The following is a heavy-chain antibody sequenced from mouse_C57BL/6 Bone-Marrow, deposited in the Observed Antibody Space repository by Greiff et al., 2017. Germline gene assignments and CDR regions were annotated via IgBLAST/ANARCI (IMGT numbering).Heavy chain of an antibody. CDR3: ARVYGKAMDY. D-gene: IGHD2-1*01. Sequence: QVHVKQSGAELVRPGTSVKVSCKASGYAFTNYLIEWVKQRPGQGLEWIGVINPGSGGTNYNEKFKGKATLTADKSSSPAYLQLSSLTSEDSAVYFCARVYGKAMDYWGQGTSVTVSS. J-gene: IGHJ4*01. CDR1: GYAFTNYL. V-gene: IGHV1-54*01. CDR2: INPGSGGT.